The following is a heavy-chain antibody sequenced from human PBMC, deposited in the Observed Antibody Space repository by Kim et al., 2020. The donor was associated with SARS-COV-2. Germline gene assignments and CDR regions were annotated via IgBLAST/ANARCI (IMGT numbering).Heavy chain of an antibody. D-gene: IGHD3-3*01. Sequence: GGSLRLSCAASGFTFSSYEMNWVRQAPGKGLEWVSYISSSGSTIYYADSVKGRFTISRDNAKNSLYLQMNSLRAEDTAVYYCARVCRFLEWFITYREDYYYMDVWGKGTTVTVSS. CDR2: ISSSGSTI. CDR3: ARVCRFLEWFITYREDYYYMDV. V-gene: IGHV3-48*03. CDR1: GFTFSSYE. J-gene: IGHJ6*03.